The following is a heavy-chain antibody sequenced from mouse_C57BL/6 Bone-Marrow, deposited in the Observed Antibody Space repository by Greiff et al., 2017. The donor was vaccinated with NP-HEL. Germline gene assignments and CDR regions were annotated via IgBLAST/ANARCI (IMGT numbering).Heavy chain of an antibody. Sequence: QVHVKQSGPGLVAPSQSLSITCTVSGFSLTSYGVHWVRQPPGKGLEWLVVIWSDGSTTYNSALKSRLSISKDNSKSQVVLKMNSLQTDDTAMYYCARHGTHYYAMDYWGQGTSVTVSS. V-gene: IGHV2-6-1*01. CDR2: IWSDGST. D-gene: IGHD4-1*01. CDR3: ARHGTHYYAMDY. J-gene: IGHJ4*01. CDR1: GFSLTSYG.